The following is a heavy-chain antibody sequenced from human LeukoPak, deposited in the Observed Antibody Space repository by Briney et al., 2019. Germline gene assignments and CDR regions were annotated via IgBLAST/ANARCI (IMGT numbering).Heavy chain of an antibody. D-gene: IGHD1-26*01. CDR3: VRDHGSYSY. Sequence: GGSLRLSCAASGFTFSSYSMNWVRQAPGKGLEWISYISSSGTPIYYADSVKGRFTISRDNAKNSLYLQMKSLRAEDTAVYYCVRDHGSYSYWGQGTLVTVSS. J-gene: IGHJ4*02. V-gene: IGHV3-48*04. CDR2: ISSSGTPI. CDR1: GFTFSSYS.